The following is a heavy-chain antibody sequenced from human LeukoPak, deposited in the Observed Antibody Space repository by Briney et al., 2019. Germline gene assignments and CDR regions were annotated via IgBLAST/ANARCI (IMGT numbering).Heavy chain of an antibody. V-gene: IGHV3-30*04. J-gene: IGHJ6*02. CDR2: ISYDGSNK. CDR1: GFTFSSYA. CDR3: ARAAAGTRYNYYGRDV. D-gene: IGHD6-13*01. Sequence: GGSLRLSCAASGFTFSSYAMHWVRQAPGKGLEWVAVISYDGSNKYYADSVKGRFTISRDNSKNTLYLQMNSLRAEDTAVYYCARAAAGTRYNYYGRDVGAQGTPFPVSS.